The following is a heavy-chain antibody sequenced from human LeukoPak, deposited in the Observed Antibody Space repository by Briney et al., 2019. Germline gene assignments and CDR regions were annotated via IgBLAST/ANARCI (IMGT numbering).Heavy chain of an antibody. CDR1: GGSISSGGYS. CDR3: ARSIVVVTGYYFDY. CDR2: IYHSGST. J-gene: IGHJ4*02. Sequence: PSETLSLTCAVSGGSISSGGYSWSWIRQPPGKGLEWIGYIYHSGSTYYNPSLKSRVTISVDRSKNQFSLKLSPVTAADTAVYYCARSIVVVTGYYFDYWGQGTLVTVSS. V-gene: IGHV4-30-2*01. D-gene: IGHD2-21*02.